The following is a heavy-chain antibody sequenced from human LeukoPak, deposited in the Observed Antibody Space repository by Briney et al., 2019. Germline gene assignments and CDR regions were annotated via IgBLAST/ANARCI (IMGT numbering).Heavy chain of an antibody. Sequence: GGSLRLSCAASGFTFSGYSMNWVRQAPGKGLEWVSYISSSSSTIYYADSVKGRFTISRDNGMNSLYLQMNSLRAEDTAVYYCASMNYYGSGDWGQGTLVTVSS. D-gene: IGHD3-10*01. J-gene: IGHJ4*02. CDR3: ASMNYYGSGD. CDR2: ISSSSSTI. CDR1: GFTFSGYS. V-gene: IGHV3-48*04.